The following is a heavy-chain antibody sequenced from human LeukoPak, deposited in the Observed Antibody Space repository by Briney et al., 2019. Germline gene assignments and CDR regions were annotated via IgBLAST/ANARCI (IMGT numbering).Heavy chain of an antibody. Sequence: PGGSLRLSCAASGFTFSLYWMNWVRRAPGKGLEWVSTIIDSGNSLYYADSVEGRFTISRDNSKNTLYLQMNSLRAGDTAVYYCAKDPIFSGSYGVFDSWGQGTLVTISS. CDR3: AKDPIFSGSYGVFDS. CDR2: IIDSGNSL. CDR1: GFTFSLYW. D-gene: IGHD1-26*01. J-gene: IGHJ4*02. V-gene: IGHV3-23*01.